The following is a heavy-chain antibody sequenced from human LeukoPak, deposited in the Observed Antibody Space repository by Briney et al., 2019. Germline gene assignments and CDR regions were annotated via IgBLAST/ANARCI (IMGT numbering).Heavy chain of an antibody. CDR3: ARVAVDDDGSGLPTDAFDI. Sequence: GGSLRLSCAASGFTFSDYYMSWIRQAPGKGLEWVSYISSSGSTIYYADSVKGRFTISRDNAKNSLYLQMNSLRAEDTAVYYCARVAVDDDGSGLPTDAFDIWGQGTMVTVSS. J-gene: IGHJ3*02. V-gene: IGHV3-11*04. CDR1: GFTFSDYY. CDR2: ISSSGSTI. D-gene: IGHD3-22*01.